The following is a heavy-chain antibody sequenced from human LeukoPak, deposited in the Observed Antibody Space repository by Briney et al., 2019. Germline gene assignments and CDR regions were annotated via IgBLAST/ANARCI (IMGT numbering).Heavy chain of an antibody. Sequence: GGSLRLSCAASGFTFDDCAMHWVRQAPGKGLEWVSGISWNSGSIGYADSVKGRFTISRDNAKNSLYLQMNSLRAEDTALYYCAKDLGGYDSFDYWGQGTLVTVSS. CDR1: GFTFDDCA. V-gene: IGHV3-9*01. D-gene: IGHD5-12*01. CDR2: ISWNSGSI. J-gene: IGHJ4*02. CDR3: AKDLGGYDSFDY.